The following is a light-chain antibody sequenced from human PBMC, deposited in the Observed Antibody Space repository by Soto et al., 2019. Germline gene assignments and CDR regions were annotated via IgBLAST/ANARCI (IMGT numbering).Light chain of an antibody. CDR1: QRIGWS. CDR3: QQSFTSLWT. CDR2: TAS. J-gene: IGKJ1*01. V-gene: IGKV1-39*01. Sequence: DIQMPQSPSSLSASVGDRVPITCRATQRIGWSLHWYQQKPGKAPKLLIYTASSLQSGVPSRFSGSGSGRDFTLTISSLQPEDFATYFCQQSFTSLWTFGQGTKVDI.